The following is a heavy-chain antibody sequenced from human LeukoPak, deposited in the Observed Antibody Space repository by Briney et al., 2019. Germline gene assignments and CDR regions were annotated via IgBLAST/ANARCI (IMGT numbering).Heavy chain of an antibody. V-gene: IGHV3-21*01. CDR3: ARGQSYWYFDL. Sequence: GGSLRLSCAASGFTFSTYIMTWVRQAPGKGLEWVSSITSSGSSIFYADSVKGRFTISRDNAKNSLYLEMNSLRVEDTAVYYCARGQSYWYFDLWSRGTLVPVS. J-gene: IGHJ2*01. CDR2: ITSSGSSI. CDR1: GFTFSTYI.